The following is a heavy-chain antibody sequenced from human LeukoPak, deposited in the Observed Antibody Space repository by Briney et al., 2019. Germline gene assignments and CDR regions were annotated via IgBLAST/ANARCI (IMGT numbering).Heavy chain of an antibody. CDR2: IYYSGST. D-gene: IGHD3-10*01. J-gene: IGHJ4*02. V-gene: IGHV4-59*08. CDR1: GGSISSDY. CDR3: ARQRIYGSGRYSFDY. Sequence: SETLSLTCSVSGGSISSDYWSSIRQPPGKGLEWIGYIYYSGSTNYNPSLKSRVTISVDTTKTQFSLKLSSVTAADTAVYYCARQRIYGSGRYSFDYWGQGTLVTVSS.